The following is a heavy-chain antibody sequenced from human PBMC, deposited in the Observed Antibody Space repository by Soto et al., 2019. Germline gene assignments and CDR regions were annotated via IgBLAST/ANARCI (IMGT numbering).Heavy chain of an antibody. Sequence: QVQLVQSGGEVKKPGASVKVSCKASGYTFSNFGLSWVRQAPGQGLELMGWISPYNGNTNYAQKLQGRLTMTTYTSKTTAFMELRSLRSGDTAVYYCARDRLGVSVTGGGFDSWGQGTLVTVSS. CDR1: GYTFSNFG. CDR3: ARDRLGVSVTGGGFDS. J-gene: IGHJ4*02. CDR2: ISPYNGNT. V-gene: IGHV1-18*01. D-gene: IGHD2-8*01.